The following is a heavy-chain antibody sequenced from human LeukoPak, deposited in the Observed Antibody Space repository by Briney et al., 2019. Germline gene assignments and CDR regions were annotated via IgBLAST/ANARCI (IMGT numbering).Heavy chain of an antibody. D-gene: IGHD3-10*01. V-gene: IGHV1-18*01. CDR1: GYTFTSYG. CDR2: ISAYNGNT. Sequence: ASVKVSCKASGYTFTSYGISWVRQAPGQGLEWMGWISAYNGNTNYAQKLQGRVTMTTDTSTSTAYMELRGLRSDDTAVYYCATNGAGLGSSTIYYFDYWGQGTLVTVSS. J-gene: IGHJ4*02. CDR3: ATNGAGLGSSTIYYFDY.